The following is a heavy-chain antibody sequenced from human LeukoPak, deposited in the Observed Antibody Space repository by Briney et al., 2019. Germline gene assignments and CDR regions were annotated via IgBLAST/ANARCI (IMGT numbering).Heavy chain of an antibody. CDR1: GFTFSSYG. V-gene: IGHV3-30*03. D-gene: IGHD3-3*01. J-gene: IGHJ4*02. CDR3: ARDRAWSYFDY. Sequence: GGSLRLSCAASGFTFSSYGMHRVRQAPGKGLEWVAIISNDGSRKYYAHSVEGRFTISRDNSKNTLYLQMDSLRAEDTAVYYCARDRAWSYFDYWGQGTLVTVSS. CDR2: ISNDGSRK.